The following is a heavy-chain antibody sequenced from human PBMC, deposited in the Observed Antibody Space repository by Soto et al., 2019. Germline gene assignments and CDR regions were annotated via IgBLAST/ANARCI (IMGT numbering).Heavy chain of an antibody. CDR3: ATSEGRDGYSFDY. Sequence: SVKVFCKASRVTFNRHDMRWVGQSPGRGIEWMGGMIPMFGTPHYAEKFQDRVTITADESTGTAYLELSSLTSEDTAVYYCATSEGRDGYSFDYWGPETLVTVSS. CDR2: MIPMFGTP. CDR1: RVTFNRHD. J-gene: IGHJ4*02. D-gene: IGHD5-12*01. V-gene: IGHV1-69*13.